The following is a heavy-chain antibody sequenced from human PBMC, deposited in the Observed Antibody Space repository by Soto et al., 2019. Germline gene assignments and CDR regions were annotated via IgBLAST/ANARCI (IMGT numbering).Heavy chain of an antibody. CDR1: GGSISSYY. J-gene: IGHJ5*02. CDR3: AREQRSIVSPWFDP. CDR2: IYYSGST. V-gene: IGHV4-59*01. Sequence: SETLSLTCTVSGGSISSYYWSWIRQAPGKGLEWIGNIYYSGSTIYNPSLKSRVTISVDTSKSQFSLKLTSVTAADTAVYYCAREQRSIVSPWFDPWGQGTLVTVSS. D-gene: IGHD2-15*01.